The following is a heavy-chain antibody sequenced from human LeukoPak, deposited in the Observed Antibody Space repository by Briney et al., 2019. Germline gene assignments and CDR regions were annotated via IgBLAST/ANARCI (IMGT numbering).Heavy chain of an antibody. CDR3: AKDKVPDNRWNFDY. CDR2: VLGGGGTT. CDR1: GFTFSTYT. J-gene: IGHJ4*02. D-gene: IGHD1-1*01. V-gene: IGHV3-23*01. Sequence: GGSLRLSCAASGFTFSTYTMNWVRQAPGGGLEWVSAVLGGGGTTYYADSVKGRFTVSRDNSKNTPYLYMNSLRADDTAVYYCAKDKVPDNRWNFDYWGQGTPVTVSS.